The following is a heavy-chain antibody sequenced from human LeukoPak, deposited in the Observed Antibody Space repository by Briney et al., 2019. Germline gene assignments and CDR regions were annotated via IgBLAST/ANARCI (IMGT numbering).Heavy chain of an antibody. CDR3: ARVSPMGTLDAFDI. CDR2: IYSGGST. J-gene: IGHJ3*02. CDR1: GFTVSSNY. V-gene: IGHV3-66*01. Sequence: GGSLRLSCAASGFTVSSNYMSWVRQAPGKGLEWVSVIYSGGSTYYADSVKGRFTISRDNSKNTLYLQMNSLRAEDTAAYYCARVSPMGTLDAFDIWGQGTMVTVSS. D-gene: IGHD5-24*01.